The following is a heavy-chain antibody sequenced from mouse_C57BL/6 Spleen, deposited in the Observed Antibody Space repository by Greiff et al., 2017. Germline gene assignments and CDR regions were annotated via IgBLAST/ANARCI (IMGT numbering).Heavy chain of an antibody. CDR2: IDPNSGGT. Sequence: VQLQQPGAELVKPGASVKLSCKASGYTFTSYWMHWVKQRPGRGLEWIGRIDPNSGGTKYTEKFKSKATLTVDKPSNTAYMQLSSLTSEDSADYYGAREDRIYYGNYHWYFDGWGTGTMVTVSS. D-gene: IGHD2-1*01. CDR1: GYTFTSYW. V-gene: IGHV1-72*01. J-gene: IGHJ1*03. CDR3: AREDRIYYGNYHWYFDG.